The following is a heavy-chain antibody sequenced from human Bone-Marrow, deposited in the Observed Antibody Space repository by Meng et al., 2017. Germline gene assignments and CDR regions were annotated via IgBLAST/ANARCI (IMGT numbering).Heavy chain of an antibody. CDR2: IYNSGST. D-gene: IGHD3-22*01. CDR1: GGSFSGYY. J-gene: IGHJ4*02. CDR3: ARALVDDTSGYYLNY. V-gene: IGHV4-59*01. Sequence: SETLSLTCAVYGGSFSGYYWSWIRQPPGKGLEWIGFIYNSGSTNYNSSLRSRVTISVDTSKNQFSLNLTSVTAADTAVYFCARALVDDTSGYYLNYWGQGILVTVSS.